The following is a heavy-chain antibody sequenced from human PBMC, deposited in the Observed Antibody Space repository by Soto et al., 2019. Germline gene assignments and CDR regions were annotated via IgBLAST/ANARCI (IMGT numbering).Heavy chain of an antibody. CDR3: ARVPPTYCGGDCYLYYFDY. CDR2: IWYDGSNK. J-gene: IGHJ4*02. V-gene: IGHV3-33*01. D-gene: IGHD2-21*02. CDR1: GFTFSSYG. Sequence: PGGSLRLSCAASGFTFSSYGMHWVRQAPGKGLEWVAVIWYDGSNKYYADSVKGRFTISRDNSKNTLYLQMNSLRAEDTAVYYCARVPPTYCGGDCYLYYFDYWGQGTLVTVSS.